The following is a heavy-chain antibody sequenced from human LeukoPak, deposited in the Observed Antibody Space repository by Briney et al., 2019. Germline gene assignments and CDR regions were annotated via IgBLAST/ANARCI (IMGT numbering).Heavy chain of an antibody. J-gene: IGHJ4*02. Sequence: SQTLSLTCTVSGGSISSGSYYWSWIRQPAGKGREWIGRIYTSGSTNYNPSLKSRVTISVDTSKNHFSLKLSSVTAVDTAVYYCARALAPSIGARPGDYWGQGTLVTVSS. D-gene: IGHD6-6*01. CDR1: GGSISSGSYY. V-gene: IGHV4-61*02. CDR2: IYTSGST. CDR3: ARALAPSIGARPGDY.